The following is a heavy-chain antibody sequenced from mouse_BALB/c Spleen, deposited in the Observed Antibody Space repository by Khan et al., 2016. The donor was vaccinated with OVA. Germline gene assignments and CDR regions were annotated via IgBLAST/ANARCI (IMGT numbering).Heavy chain of an antibody. Sequence: QVRLQQSGAELVRPGSSVKISCKASGYAFSNYWMNWVKQRPGQGLEWIGQIYPGDGDTNYSGKFKGRATLTADKSSSTASMQLSSLTSEDSAVYFCARKGYGNYAFAYWGQGTLVTVSA. CDR2: IYPGDGDT. CDR1: GYAFSNYW. V-gene: IGHV1-80*01. J-gene: IGHJ3*01. CDR3: ARKGYGNYAFAY. D-gene: IGHD2-10*02.